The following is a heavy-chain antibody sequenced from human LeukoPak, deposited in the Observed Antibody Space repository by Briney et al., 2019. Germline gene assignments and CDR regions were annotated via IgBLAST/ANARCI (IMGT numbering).Heavy chain of an antibody. Sequence: GGSLRLSCAASGFTFSSYWMHWLRQAPGKGLVWVSRINSVWSGTRFADSVKGRFTISRDNAKNTLYLQMNSLRAEDTAVYYCARGVDTAMVYFDYWGQGTLVTVSS. D-gene: IGHD5-18*01. CDR2: INSVWSGT. V-gene: IGHV3-74*01. CDR3: ARGVDTAMVYFDY. J-gene: IGHJ4*02. CDR1: GFTFSSYW.